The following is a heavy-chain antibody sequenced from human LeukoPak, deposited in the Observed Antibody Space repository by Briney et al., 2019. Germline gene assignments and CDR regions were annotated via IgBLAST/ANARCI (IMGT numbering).Heavy chain of an antibody. J-gene: IGHJ4*02. V-gene: IGHV3-13*01. CDR3: ASLGDSIY. Sequence: PGGSLRFSVEAPEFAFTNYTIHWFGKATGGGLEWVSSIGKAGDTYYADSVKGRFTISRENANNHFYLQMNSLRAGDTAVYFCASLGDSIYWGQGTLVTVSS. D-gene: IGHD1-26*01. CDR1: EFAFTNYT. CDR2: IGKAGDT.